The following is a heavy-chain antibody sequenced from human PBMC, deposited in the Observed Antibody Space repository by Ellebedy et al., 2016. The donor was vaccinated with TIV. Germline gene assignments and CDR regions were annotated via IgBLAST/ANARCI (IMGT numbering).Heavy chain of an antibody. J-gene: IGHJ4*02. CDR3: ARDTAGYDY. Sequence: AASVKVSCKASGYAFISNFLHWVRQAPGQGLEWMGIIKPSTGGTTYAQKFQGRVTMTKDTSTTTVYMELSSLRSQDTAVYYCARDTAGYDYWGQGTLVTVSS. V-gene: IGHV1-46*01. CDR2: IKPSTGGT. D-gene: IGHD2-15*01. CDR1: GYAFISNF.